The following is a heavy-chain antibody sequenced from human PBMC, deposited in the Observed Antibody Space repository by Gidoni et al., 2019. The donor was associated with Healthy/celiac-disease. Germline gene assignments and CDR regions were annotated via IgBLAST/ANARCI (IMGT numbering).Heavy chain of an antibody. Sequence: QVQLVESGGGVVQPGGSLSLSCPASGSTFSNYGMHWVRQAPGKGLEWVAFRRYDGSNSQYGDSVRGRFTISRDNSKNTLYLQMHSLRAEDTAVYYCAKDRKVANVPGDYWGQGTLVTVSS. CDR2: RRYDGSNS. J-gene: IGHJ4*02. V-gene: IGHV3-30*02. D-gene: IGHD5-12*01. CDR3: AKDRKVANVPGDY. CDR1: GSTFSNYG.